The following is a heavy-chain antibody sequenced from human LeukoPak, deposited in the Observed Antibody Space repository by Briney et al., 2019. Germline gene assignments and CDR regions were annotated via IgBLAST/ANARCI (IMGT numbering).Heavy chain of an antibody. CDR2: INHSGST. CDR3: ARGGGIAAAGIGYFDY. V-gene: IGHV4-34*01. D-gene: IGHD6-13*01. Sequence: SETLSLTCAVYGGSFSGYYWSWIRQPPGKGLEWIGEINHSGSTNYNPSLKSRVTISVDTSKNQCSLKLCSWAAADTTVYYFARGGGIAAAGIGYFDYWGQGTLVTVSS. CDR1: GGSFSGYY. J-gene: IGHJ4*02.